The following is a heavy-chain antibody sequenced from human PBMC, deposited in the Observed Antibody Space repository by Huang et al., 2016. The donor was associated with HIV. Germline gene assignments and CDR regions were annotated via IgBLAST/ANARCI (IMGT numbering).Heavy chain of an antibody. Sequence: QVQLVQSGAEVKKPGASVKVSCKVSGYTLTELSIHWVRQAPGKGLEWVGGFAPEPGETIYAQNFQGRVTMTEDTSTDTAYMELHSLRPEDTAVYYCAAGYDTYYDIWGQGTMVSASS. CDR3: AAGYDTYYDI. D-gene: IGHD2-21*01. J-gene: IGHJ3*02. V-gene: IGHV1-24*01. CDR1: GYTLTELS. CDR2: FAPEPGET.